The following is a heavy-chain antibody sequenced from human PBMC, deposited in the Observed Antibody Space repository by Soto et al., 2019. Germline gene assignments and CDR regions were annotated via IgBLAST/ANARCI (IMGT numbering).Heavy chain of an antibody. V-gene: IGHV3-7*01. CDR1: GFTFSSYW. CDR3: DSSWTQIEWRARGYGIHV. CDR2: IKQDGSEK. D-gene: IGHD3-10*01. Sequence: GGSLRLSCAASGFTFSSYWMSWVRQAPGKGLEWVANIKQDGSEKYYVDSAKGRFTISRDNAKNSLYLQMNSLRAGDTAVYYCDSSWTQIEWRARGYGIHVCGQGTTGTVS. J-gene: IGHJ6*02.